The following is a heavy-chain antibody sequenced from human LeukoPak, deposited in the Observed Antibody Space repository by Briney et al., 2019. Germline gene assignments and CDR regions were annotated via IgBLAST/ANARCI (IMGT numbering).Heavy chain of an antibody. J-gene: IGHJ3*02. D-gene: IGHD3-22*01. V-gene: IGHV1-69*06. CDR1: GGTFSSYA. Sequence: SVKVSCKASGGTFSSYAISWVRQAPGQGLEWMGGIIPIFGTANYAQKFQGRVTMTEDTSTDTAYMELSSLRSEDTAVYYCAAVKTYYYDTSGYYFPLNAFDIWGQGTMVTVSS. CDR3: AAVKTYYYDTSGYYFPLNAFDI. CDR2: IIPIFGTA.